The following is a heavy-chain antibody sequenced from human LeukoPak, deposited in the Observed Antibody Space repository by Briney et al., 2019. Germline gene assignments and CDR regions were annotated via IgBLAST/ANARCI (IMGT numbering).Heavy chain of an antibody. CDR1: GFTFSGYW. J-gene: IGHJ4*02. D-gene: IGHD3-16*01. V-gene: IGHV3-7*01. Sequence: PGGSLRLSCAASGFTFSGYWMTWVRQAPGKGLEWVATINQDGSEKYYVDSVKGRFTISRDDAYRSLFLQMNSLRAEDTARYYCARGPMLKGDYWGQGTLVTVSS. CDR3: ARGPMLKGDY. CDR2: INQDGSEK.